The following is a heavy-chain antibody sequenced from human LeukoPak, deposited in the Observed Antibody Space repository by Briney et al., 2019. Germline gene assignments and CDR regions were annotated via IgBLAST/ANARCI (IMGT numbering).Heavy chain of an antibody. J-gene: IGHJ5*02. CDR2: IIPIFGTA. Sequence: ASVTVSCKASGGTFSSYAISWVRQAPGQGLEWMGGIIPIFGTANYAQKFQGRVTITADESTSTAYMELSSLRSEDTAVYYCARQDLYYDSSGYYFQNRWFDPWGQGTLVTVSS. CDR1: GGTFSSYA. CDR3: ARQDLYYDSSGYYFQNRWFDP. V-gene: IGHV1-69*13. D-gene: IGHD3-22*01.